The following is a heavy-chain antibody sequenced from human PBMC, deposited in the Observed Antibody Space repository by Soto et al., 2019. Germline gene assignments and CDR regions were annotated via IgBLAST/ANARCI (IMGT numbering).Heavy chain of an antibody. V-gene: IGHV1-18*01. CDR1: GYTFTSYG. CDR2: ISAYNGNT. D-gene: IGHD6-19*01. Sequence: ASVKVSCKASGYTFTSYGISWVRQAPGQGLEWMGWISAYNGNTNYAQKLQGRVTMTTDTSTSTAYMELRSLRSDDTAVYYCARDQRRAVAGDGPRLNDDWGQGTLVTVAS. J-gene: IGHJ4*02. CDR3: ARDQRRAVAGDGPRLNDD.